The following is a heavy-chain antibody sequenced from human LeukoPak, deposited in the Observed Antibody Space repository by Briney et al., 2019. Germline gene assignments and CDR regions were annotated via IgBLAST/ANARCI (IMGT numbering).Heavy chain of an antibody. D-gene: IGHD3-10*01. CDR2: ISYDGSNK. CDR3: ARDLYYGSGSYGDAFDI. CDR1: GFTFSSYA. J-gene: IGHJ3*02. Sequence: GGSLRLSCAASGFTFSSYAMPWVRQAPGKGLEWVAVISYDGSNKYYADSVKGRFTISRDNSKNTLYLQMNSLRAEDTAVYYCARDLYYGSGSYGDAFDIWGQGTMVTVSS. V-gene: IGHV3-30*04.